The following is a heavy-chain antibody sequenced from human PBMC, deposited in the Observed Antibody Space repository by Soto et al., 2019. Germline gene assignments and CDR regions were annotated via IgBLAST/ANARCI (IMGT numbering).Heavy chain of an antibody. CDR1: GGSISSSSYY. Sequence: PSETLSLTCTVSGGSISSSSYYWGWIRQPQGKGLEWIGYIYYSGSTNYNPSLKSRVTISVDTSKNQFSLKLSSVTAADTAVYYCARSPRYSSGWSLYFDYWGQGTLVTVSS. D-gene: IGHD6-19*01. V-gene: IGHV4-61*05. CDR2: IYYSGST. CDR3: ARSPRYSSGWSLYFDY. J-gene: IGHJ4*02.